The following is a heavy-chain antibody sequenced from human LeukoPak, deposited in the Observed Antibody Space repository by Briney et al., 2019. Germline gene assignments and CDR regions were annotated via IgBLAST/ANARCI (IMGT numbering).Heavy chain of an antibody. D-gene: IGHD3-22*01. CDR2: IKQDGSEK. CDR3: ARAGYYYDSSGYFDY. V-gene: IGHV3-7*04. Sequence: GGSLRLCCAASGFTFSSYWMSWVRQAPGKGLEWVANIKQDGSEKYYVDSVKGRFTISRDNAKNSLYLQMNSLRAEDTAVYYCARAGYYYDSSGYFDYWGQGTLVTVSS. J-gene: IGHJ4*02. CDR1: GFTFSSYW.